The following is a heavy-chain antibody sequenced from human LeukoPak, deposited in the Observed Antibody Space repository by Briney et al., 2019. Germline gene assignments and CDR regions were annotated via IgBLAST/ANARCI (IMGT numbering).Heavy chain of an antibody. CDR2: INSNSGGI. CDR3: ARRRVTNAFDI. J-gene: IGHJ3*02. CDR1: GYTFTDYY. Sequence: GASVKVSCKASGYTFTDYYMHWVRQAPGQGLEWVGRINSNSGGINYAQKFQGRVTMTRDTSISTAYMELSRLRSDDTAVYYCARRRVTNAFDIWGQGTTVTVSS. V-gene: IGHV1-2*06. D-gene: IGHD3-10*01.